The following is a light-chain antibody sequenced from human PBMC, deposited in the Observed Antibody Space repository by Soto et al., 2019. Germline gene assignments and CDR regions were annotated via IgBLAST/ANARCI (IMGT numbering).Light chain of an antibody. J-gene: IGKJ1*01. V-gene: IGKV3-15*01. CDR3: QQYNSWPET. Sequence: DIVMTQSPGTLSVSPGERATLFRRASQSVRSSLAWYQQKPGQAPRLFIYDSSTRATGIPARFSGRGSGTEFTLTISSLQSEDFAVYYCQQYNSWPETFGQGTKVEIK. CDR1: QSVRSS. CDR2: DSS.